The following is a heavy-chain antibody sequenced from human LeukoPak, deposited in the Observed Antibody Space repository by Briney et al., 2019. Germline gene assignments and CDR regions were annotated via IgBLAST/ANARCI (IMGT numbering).Heavy chain of an antibody. J-gene: IGHJ4*02. CDR1: GYTFTSYG. CDR3: ARVGKYQLLSCFDY. V-gene: IGHV1-18*01. D-gene: IGHD2-2*01. CDR2: ISAYNGNT. Sequence: ASLKVSCKASGYTFTSYGISWVRQAPGQGLEWMGWISAYNGNTNYAQKLQGRVTMTTDTSTSTAYMELRSLRSDDTAVYYCARVGKYQLLSCFDYWGQGTLVTVSS.